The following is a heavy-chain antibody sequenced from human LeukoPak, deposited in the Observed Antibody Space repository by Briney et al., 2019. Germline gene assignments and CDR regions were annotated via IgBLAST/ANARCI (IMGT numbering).Heavy chain of an antibody. V-gene: IGHV5-51*01. CDR1: GYSFTSYW. CDR3: MGIAVAGTAFDY. Sequence: GESLQISCKGSGYSFTSYWIGWGRQLPGKGLEWMGIIYPGDSDTRYSPSFRGQVTISADKSISTAYLQWSSLKASDTAMYYCMGIAVAGTAFDYWGQGTLVTVSS. J-gene: IGHJ4*02. CDR2: IYPGDSDT. D-gene: IGHD6-19*01.